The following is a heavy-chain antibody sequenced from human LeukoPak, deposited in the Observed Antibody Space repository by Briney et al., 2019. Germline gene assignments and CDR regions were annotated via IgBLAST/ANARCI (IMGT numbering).Heavy chain of an antibody. CDR1: GGSIRSSYYY. Sequence: SETLSLTCTVSGGSIRSSYYYWGWIRQPPGKGLEWIGSIYYSGSTYYNPSLKSRVTISVDTSKNQFSLKLSSVTAADTAVYYCARQGGWAAYFQHWGQGTLVTVSS. CDR3: ARQGGWAAYFQH. J-gene: IGHJ1*01. V-gene: IGHV4-39*01. D-gene: IGHD1-26*01. CDR2: IYYSGST.